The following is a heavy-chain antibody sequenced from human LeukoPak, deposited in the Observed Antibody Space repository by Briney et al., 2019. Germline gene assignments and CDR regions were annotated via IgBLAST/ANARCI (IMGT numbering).Heavy chain of an antibody. V-gene: IGHV3-48*04. CDR2: ISSSNNTI. D-gene: IGHD3-10*01. CDR3: VKVAKYYYGSETYYFFEH. J-gene: IGHJ4*02. Sequence: PGGSLRLSCAASGFTFTSYGMTWVRQAPGKGLEWVSFISSSNNTIYYADSVKGRFTISRDNAKNSLYLQMNSLRVEDTGIYYCVKVAKYYYGSETYYFFEHWGQGTPVTASS. CDR1: GFTFTSYG.